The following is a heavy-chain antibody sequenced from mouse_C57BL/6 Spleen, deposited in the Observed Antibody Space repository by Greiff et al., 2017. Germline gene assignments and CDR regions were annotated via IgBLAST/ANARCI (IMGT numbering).Heavy chain of an antibody. D-gene: IGHD1-1*01. CDR3: TTDCSSLFAD. V-gene: IGHV14-4*01. CDR1: GFNIKDDY. Sequence: EVQLQQSGAELVRPGASVKLSCTASGFNIKDDYMHWVKQRPEQGLEWIGWIDPENGDTEYASKFQGKATITADTSSNTAYLQLSSLTSEDTAVYYCTTDCSSLFADWGQGTLVTVSA. CDR2: IDPENGDT. J-gene: IGHJ3*01.